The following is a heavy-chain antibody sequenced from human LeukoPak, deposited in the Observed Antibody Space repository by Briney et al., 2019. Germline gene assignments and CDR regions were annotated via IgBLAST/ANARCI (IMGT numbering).Heavy chain of an antibody. J-gene: IGHJ3*02. V-gene: IGHV4-31*03. CDR3: ARYIVGATLDAFDI. CDR1: GGSISSGGYY. Sequence: PSQTLSLTCTVSGGSISSGGYYWSWIRQHPGKGLEWIGYIYYSGSTYYNPSLKSRVTISVDTSKNQFSLKPSSVTAADTAVYYCARYIVGATLDAFDIWGQGTMVTVSS. CDR2: IYYSGST. D-gene: IGHD1-26*01.